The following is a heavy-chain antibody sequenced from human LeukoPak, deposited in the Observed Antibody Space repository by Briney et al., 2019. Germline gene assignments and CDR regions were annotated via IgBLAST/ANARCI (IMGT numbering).Heavy chain of an antibody. Sequence: GGSLRLSCAASGFTFSSYAMSWVRQAPGKGLEWVSGISGSGGSTYYADSVKGRFTISRDNSKNTLYLQMNSLRAKDTAVYYCARRAGAYSHPYDYWGQGTLVTVSS. CDR1: GFTFSSYA. CDR3: ARRAGAYSHPYDY. J-gene: IGHJ4*02. V-gene: IGHV3-23*01. D-gene: IGHD4/OR15-4a*01. CDR2: ISGSGGST.